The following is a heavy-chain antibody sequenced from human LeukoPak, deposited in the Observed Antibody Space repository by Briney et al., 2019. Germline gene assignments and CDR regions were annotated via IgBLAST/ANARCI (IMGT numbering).Heavy chain of an antibody. CDR3: ARDLLLWFGELDMGGWFDP. Sequence: GGSLRLSCAASGFTFSDYYMSWIRQAPGKGLEWVSYISSSGSTIYYADSVKGRSTISRDNAKNSLYLQMNSLRAEDTAVYYCARDLLLWFGELDMGGWFDPWGQGTLVTVSS. J-gene: IGHJ5*02. CDR2: ISSSGSTI. D-gene: IGHD3-10*01. V-gene: IGHV3-11*04. CDR1: GFTFSDYY.